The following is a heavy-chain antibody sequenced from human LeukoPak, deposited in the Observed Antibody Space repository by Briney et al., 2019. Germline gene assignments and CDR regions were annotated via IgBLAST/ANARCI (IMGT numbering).Heavy chain of an antibody. CDR3: AGLVESLANGFDF. CDR1: GYTFTSYG. V-gene: IGHV1-18*01. CDR2: ISAYNGNT. J-gene: IGHJ3*01. D-gene: IGHD2-8*02. Sequence: ASVKVSCKASGYTFTSYGISWVRQAPGQGLEWMGWISAYNGNTNYAQNFQGRITISADESTSTAYMELSSLRSEDTAMYYCAGLVESLANGFDFWGQGTMVTVS.